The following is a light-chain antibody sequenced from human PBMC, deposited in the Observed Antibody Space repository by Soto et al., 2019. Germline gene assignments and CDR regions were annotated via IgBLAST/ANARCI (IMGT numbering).Light chain of an antibody. Sequence: QSVLTQSPSASASLGASVKLTCTVTGGHTTYAIAWHQQQPDKAPRYLMTLNSDGTHFDGDGIPDRFSGSSSGAERYLTISSLQPEDEADYYCQTWGSDSHVFEAGTKLTVL. CDR2: LNSDGTH. V-gene: IGLV4-69*01. CDR3: QTWGSDSHV. CDR1: GGHTTYA. J-gene: IGLJ1*01.